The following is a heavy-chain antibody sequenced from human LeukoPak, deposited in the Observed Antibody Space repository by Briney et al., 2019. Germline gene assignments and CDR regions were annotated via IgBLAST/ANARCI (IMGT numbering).Heavy chain of an antibody. Sequence: NPSETLSLTCTVSGGSINSGDYYWNWIRQAPGKGLEWIGYIYYSGSTYYNPSLKSRVTISVDTSKNQFSLKLSSVTAADTAVYYCGRYRIVVGRAFDIWGQGTMVTVSS. CDR2: IYYSGST. V-gene: IGHV4-30-4*08. J-gene: IGHJ3*02. CDR3: GRYRIVVGRAFDI. CDR1: GGSINSGDYY. D-gene: IGHD2-2*01.